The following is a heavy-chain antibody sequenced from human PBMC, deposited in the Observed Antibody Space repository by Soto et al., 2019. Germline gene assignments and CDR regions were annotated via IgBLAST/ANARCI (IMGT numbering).Heavy chain of an antibody. CDR1: GGSISSGGYY. V-gene: IGHV4-31*03. J-gene: IGHJ4*02. CDR3: ARVSVPAYYFYY. Sequence: SETLSLTCTVSGGSISSGGYYWSWIRQHPGKGLEWIGYIYYSGSTYYNPSLKSRVTISVDTSKNQFSLKLSSVTAADTAVYYCARVSVPAYYFYYWGQGTLVTVSS. D-gene: IGHD2-2*01. CDR2: IYYSGST.